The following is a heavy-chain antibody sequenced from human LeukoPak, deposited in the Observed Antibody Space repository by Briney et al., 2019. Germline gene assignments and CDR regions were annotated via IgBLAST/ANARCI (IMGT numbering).Heavy chain of an antibody. Sequence: GESLKISCKGSGYSFTSYWIGWVRQMPGKGLGWMGIIYPGDSDTRYSPSFQGQVTISADKSISTAYLQWSSLKASDTAMYYCARQGGVYYYDSSGYDLGYWGQGTLVTVSS. D-gene: IGHD3-22*01. CDR2: IYPGDSDT. CDR3: ARQGGVYYYDSSGYDLGY. J-gene: IGHJ4*02. V-gene: IGHV5-51*01. CDR1: GYSFTSYW.